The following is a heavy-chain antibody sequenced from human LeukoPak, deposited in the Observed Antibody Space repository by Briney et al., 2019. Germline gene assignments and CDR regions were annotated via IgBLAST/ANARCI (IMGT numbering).Heavy chain of an antibody. V-gene: IGHV1-18*01. CDR1: GYTFTSYG. J-gene: IGHJ5*02. CDR2: ISAYNGNT. Sequence: VSVKVSCKASGYTFTSYGISWVRQAPGQGLEWMGWISAYNGNTNYAQKLQGRVTMTTDTSTSTAYMELRSLRSDDTAVYYCARDFNVAAADYHFDPWGQGTLVTVSS. CDR3: ARDFNVAAADYHFDP. D-gene: IGHD6-13*01.